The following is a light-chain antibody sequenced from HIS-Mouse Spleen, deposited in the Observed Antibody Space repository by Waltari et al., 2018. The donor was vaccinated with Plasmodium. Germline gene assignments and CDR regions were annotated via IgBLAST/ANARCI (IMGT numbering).Light chain of an antibody. CDR3: QQFNSYPQGT. Sequence: AIQLTQSPSSLSASVGDRVTITCRASQGISSALAWYQQKPGKAPKLLIYDASILESGVPSRFSGSGSGTDFTLTISSLQPEDFATYYCQQFNSYPQGTVGQGTRLEIK. J-gene: IGKJ5*01. CDR1: QGISSA. V-gene: IGKV1-13*02. CDR2: DAS.